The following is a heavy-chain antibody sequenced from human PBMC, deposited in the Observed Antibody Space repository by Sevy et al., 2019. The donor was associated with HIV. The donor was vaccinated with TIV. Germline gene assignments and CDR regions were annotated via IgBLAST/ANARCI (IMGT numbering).Heavy chain of an antibody. J-gene: IGHJ5*02. CDR3: ATGGPTFGGVIVSRRFDP. CDR1: GYTLTELS. CDR2: FDPEDGET. V-gene: IGHV1-24*01. D-gene: IGHD3-16*02. Sequence: ASVKVSCKVSGYTLTELSMHWVRQAPGKGLEWMGGFDPEDGETIYAQKFQGRVTMTEDTSTDTAYMELSSLRSEDTAVYYCATGGPTFGGVIVSRRFDPWGQGTLVTVS.